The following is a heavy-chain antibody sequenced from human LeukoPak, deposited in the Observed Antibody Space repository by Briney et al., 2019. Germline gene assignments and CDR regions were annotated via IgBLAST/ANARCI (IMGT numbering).Heavy chain of an antibody. J-gene: IGHJ5*02. D-gene: IGHD3-3*01. CDR1: GGSISSGAYY. CDR3: ARGRVNWFDP. V-gene: IGHV4-31*03. CDR2: IYYSGST. Sequence: SETLSLTCSVSGGSISSGAYYWSWSRQHPGKGLEWIGYIYYSGSTYYSPSLKSRVTISVDTSKNQFSLKLSSVTAADTAVYYCARGRVNWFDPWGQGTLVTVSS.